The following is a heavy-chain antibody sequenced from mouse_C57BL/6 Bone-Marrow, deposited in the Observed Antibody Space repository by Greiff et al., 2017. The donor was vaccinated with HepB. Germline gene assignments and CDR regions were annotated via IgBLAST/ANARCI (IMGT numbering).Heavy chain of an antibody. CDR1: GYTFTDYE. CDR3: ARVGAVAY. V-gene: IGHV1-15*01. CDR2: IDPETGGT. J-gene: IGHJ3*01. Sequence: VQRVESGAELVRPGASVTLSCKASGYTFTDYEMHWVKQTPVHGLEWIGAIDPETGGTAYNQKFKGKATLTADKSSSTAYMQLSSLTSEDSAVYFCARVGAVAYWGRGTLVTVSA.